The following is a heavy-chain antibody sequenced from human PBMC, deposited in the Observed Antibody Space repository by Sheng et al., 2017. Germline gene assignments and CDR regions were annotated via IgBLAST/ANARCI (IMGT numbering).Heavy chain of an antibody. V-gene: IGHV4-59*11. CDR2: IYFSGST. CDR3: ARVNYYFDY. CDR1: GGSINTHY. J-gene: IGHJ4*02. Sequence: QVQLQESGPGLVKPSETLSLTCTVSGGSINTHYWSWIRQPPGKGLEWIGYIYFSGSTNYNPSLKSRVTISIDASKNQFSLKLSSVTAADTAVYHCARVNYYFDYWGQGTLVTVSS.